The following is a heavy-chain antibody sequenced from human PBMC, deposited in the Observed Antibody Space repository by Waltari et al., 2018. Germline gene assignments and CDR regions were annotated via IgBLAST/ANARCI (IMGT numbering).Heavy chain of an antibody. V-gene: IGHV3-21*01. CDR1: GFTFSSYS. D-gene: IGHD5-18*01. CDR2: ISSSSSYI. CDR3: ARGPHQWIQLWSEDY. Sequence: GESGGGLVKPGGSLRLSCAASGFTFSSYSMNWVRQAPGKGLEWVSSISSSSSYIYYADSVKGRFTISRDNAKNSLYLQMNSLRAEDTAVYYCARGPHQWIQLWSEDYWGQGTLVTVSS. J-gene: IGHJ4*02.